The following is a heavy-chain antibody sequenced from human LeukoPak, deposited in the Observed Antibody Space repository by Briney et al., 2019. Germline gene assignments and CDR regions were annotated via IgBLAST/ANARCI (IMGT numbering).Heavy chain of an antibody. V-gene: IGHV3-53*01. CDR1: GFTVSSNY. J-gene: IGHJ4*02. CDR2: IYSGGST. D-gene: IGHD5-12*01. CDR3: TRNSGYDLGFDY. Sequence: GGSLRLSCAASGFTVSSNYMSWVRQAPGKGLEGVSVIYSGGSTYYADSVKGRFTISRDNSKNTLYLQMNSLRAEDTAVYYCTRNSGYDLGFDYWGQGTLVTVSS.